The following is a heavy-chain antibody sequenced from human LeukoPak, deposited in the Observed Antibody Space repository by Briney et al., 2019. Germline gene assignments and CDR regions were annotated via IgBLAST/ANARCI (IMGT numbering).Heavy chain of an antibody. Sequence: GGSLRLSCATSGLTFSDYYMSWLRQAPGKGLEWISYISSNGRTIYYADSVKGRFTISRDNARKSVYLQMNSLRAEDTAIYYCARTQQWLVSGFDPWGQGTLVTVSS. CDR3: ARTQQWLVSGFDP. CDR2: ISSNGRTI. V-gene: IGHV3-11*01. D-gene: IGHD6-19*01. CDR1: GLTFSDYY. J-gene: IGHJ5*02.